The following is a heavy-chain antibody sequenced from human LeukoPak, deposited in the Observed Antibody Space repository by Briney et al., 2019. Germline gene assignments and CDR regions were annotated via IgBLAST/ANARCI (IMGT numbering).Heavy chain of an antibody. D-gene: IGHD2-15*01. Sequence: GGSLRLSCATSGFTFSRYEMNWVRQAPGKGPEWVSYISGSGDTIYYAASVKGRFTISRDNAKNSLYLQMNSLRAEDTAVYYCASLGYCSGGGCYSDNWFDPWGQGTLVTVSS. CDR2: ISGSGDTI. J-gene: IGHJ5*02. CDR1: GFTFSRYE. V-gene: IGHV3-48*03. CDR3: ASLGYCSGGGCYSDNWFDP.